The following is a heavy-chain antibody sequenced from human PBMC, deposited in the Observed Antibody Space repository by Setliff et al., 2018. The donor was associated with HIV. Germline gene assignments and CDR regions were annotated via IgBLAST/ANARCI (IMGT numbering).Heavy chain of an antibody. D-gene: IGHD6-19*01. Sequence: TLSLTCAVYGGSFSGYYWSWIRQPPGKGLEWIGEINHSGSTNYNPSLKSRVTISIDTSKNQFSLKLSSVTAADTAVYYCAIRGSSGWYVGGYFDYWGQGTLVTV. CDR3: AIRGSSGWYVGGYFDY. CDR2: INHSGST. J-gene: IGHJ4*02. V-gene: IGHV4-34*01. CDR1: GGSFSGYY.